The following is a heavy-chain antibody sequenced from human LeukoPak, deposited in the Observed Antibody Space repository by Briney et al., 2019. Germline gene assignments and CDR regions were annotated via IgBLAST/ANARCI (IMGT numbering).Heavy chain of an antibody. D-gene: IGHD3-10*01. CDR2: IYYSGST. J-gene: IGHJ4*02. V-gene: IGHV4-31*03. CDR1: GGSISSGGYY. Sequence: PSETLSLTCTVSGGSISSGGYYWSWIRQHPGKGLEWIGYIYYSGSTYYNPSLKSRVTISVDTSKNQFSLKLSSVTAADTAVYCCAGLWFGELPFDYWGQGTLVTVSS. CDR3: AGLWFGELPFDY.